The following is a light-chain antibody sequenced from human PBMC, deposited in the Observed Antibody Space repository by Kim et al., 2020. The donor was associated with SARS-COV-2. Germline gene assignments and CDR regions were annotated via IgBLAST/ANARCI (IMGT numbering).Light chain of an antibody. V-gene: IGKV3-20*01. CDR1: QSVRSGY. CDR3: QQYAGPPIT. Sequence: EIVLTQSPGTLSLSPGERATLSCRASQSVRSGYLAWYQQKPGQAPRLLMYDASTRATGIPDRFSGSGSGTDFTLTIRRLEPEDFAVYYCQQYAGPPITFGQGTRLEIK. CDR2: DAS. J-gene: IGKJ5*01.